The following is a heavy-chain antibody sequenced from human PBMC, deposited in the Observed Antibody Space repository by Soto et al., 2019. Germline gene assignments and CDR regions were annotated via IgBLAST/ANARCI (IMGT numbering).Heavy chain of an antibody. D-gene: IGHD6-19*01. Sequence: QVQLVESGGGVVQPGRSLRLSCAASGFTFSSYAMHWVRQAPGKGLEWVAVISYDGSNKYYADSVKGRFTISRDNSKNTLYLQMNSLRAEDTAVYYCARTYSSGWPEYYYYGMDVWGQGTTVTVSS. CDR2: ISYDGSNK. J-gene: IGHJ6*02. CDR1: GFTFSSYA. V-gene: IGHV3-30-3*01. CDR3: ARTYSSGWPEYYYYGMDV.